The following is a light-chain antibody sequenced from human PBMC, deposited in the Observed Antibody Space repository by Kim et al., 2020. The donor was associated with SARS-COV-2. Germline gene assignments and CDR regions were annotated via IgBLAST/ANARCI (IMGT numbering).Light chain of an antibody. Sequence: SPGEKATPSCRAHPSFSTNYLAWDQKKPGQAPRLPIYGASSRAPCIPDRFSGRGAGTDFTLTISRLEPEDFGVYYCQQYGTSRGTFGQGTKVDIK. J-gene: IGKJ1*01. V-gene: IGKV3-20*01. CDR2: GAS. CDR1: PSFSTNY. CDR3: QQYGTSRGT.